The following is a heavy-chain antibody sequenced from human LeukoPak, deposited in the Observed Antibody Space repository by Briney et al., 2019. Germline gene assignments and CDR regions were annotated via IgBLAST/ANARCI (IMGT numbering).Heavy chain of an antibody. Sequence: GGSLRLSCAASGFTFSSYAMSGVRQAPGKGLEWVSAISGSGGSTYYTDSVKGRFTISRDNSKNTLYLQRNSLRAEDTAVYYCAKDRGLQLWFDYWGQGTLVTVSS. J-gene: IGHJ4*02. CDR1: GFTFSSYA. D-gene: IGHD5-18*01. CDR2: ISGSGGST. V-gene: IGHV3-23*01. CDR3: AKDRGLQLWFDY.